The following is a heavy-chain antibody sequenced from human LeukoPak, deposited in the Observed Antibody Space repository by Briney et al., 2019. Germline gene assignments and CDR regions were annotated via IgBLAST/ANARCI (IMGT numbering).Heavy chain of an antibody. D-gene: IGHD2-2*01. CDR2: IIPIFGTA. V-gene: IGHV1-69*01. CDR3: ARDIVVVPAAIPYYMDV. Sequence: ASVKLSCKASGGTFSSYAISWVRQAPGQGLEWMGGIIPIFGTANYAQKFQGRVTITADESTSTAYMELSSLRSEDTAVYYCARDIVVVPAAIPYYMDVWGKGTTVTVSS. J-gene: IGHJ6*03. CDR1: GGTFSSYA.